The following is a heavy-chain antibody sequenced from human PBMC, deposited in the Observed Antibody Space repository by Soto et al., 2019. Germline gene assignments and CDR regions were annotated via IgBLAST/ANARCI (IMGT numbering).Heavy chain of an antibody. Sequence: ASVKVSCKASGYTFTGYYMHWVRQAPGQGLEWMGWINPNSGGTNYAQKFQGWVTMTRDTSISTAYMELSRLRSDDTAVYYCARGEYYYDSSDLDCWGQGTLVTVSS. CDR2: INPNSGGT. D-gene: IGHD3-22*01. CDR1: GYTFTGYY. CDR3: ARGEYYYDSSDLDC. J-gene: IGHJ4*02. V-gene: IGHV1-2*04.